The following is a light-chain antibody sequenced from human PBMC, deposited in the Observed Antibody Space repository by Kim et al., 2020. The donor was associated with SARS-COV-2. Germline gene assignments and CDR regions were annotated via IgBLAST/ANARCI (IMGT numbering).Light chain of an antibody. CDR2: AAS. J-gene: IGKJ2*01. CDR1: QGISKG. CDR3: LQHHTYPYT. V-gene: IGKV1-17*03. Sequence: SAAVGDRVTITCRASQGISKGLAWFQQKPGKGPKRLIYAASSVHSGVPSRFGGSGSGTEFTLTISSLQPEDFATYYCLQHHTYPYTFGQGTKLEI.